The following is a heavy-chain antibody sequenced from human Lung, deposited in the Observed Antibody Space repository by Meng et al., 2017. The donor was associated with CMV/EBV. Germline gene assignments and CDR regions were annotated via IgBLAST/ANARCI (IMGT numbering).Heavy chain of an antibody. V-gene: IGHV1-69*13. D-gene: IGHD2-2*01. CDR2: IIPIFGTA. CDR1: GGTFSSYA. J-gene: IGHJ4*02. Sequence: VKVSCXASGGTFSSYAISWVRQAPGQGLEWMGGIIPIFGTANYAQKFQGRVTITTDESTSTAYMELSSLRSEDTAVYYCARSANIVVVPAARHYFDYWGQGTLVAVSS. CDR3: ARSANIVVVPAARHYFDY.